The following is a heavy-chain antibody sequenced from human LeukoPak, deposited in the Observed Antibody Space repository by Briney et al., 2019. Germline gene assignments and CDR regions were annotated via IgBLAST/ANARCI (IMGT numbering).Heavy chain of an antibody. CDR3: ARGRAAAGVSLYYYGMDG. V-gene: IGHV4-31*03. CDR2: IYNSGST. Sequence: NSSETLSLTCTVSGGSISSGGSYWTWIRQHPGKGLEWIGYIYNSGSTYYNPSLKSRVTFSVDTSKNQFSLKLSSVTAADTAVYYCARGRAAAGVSLYYYGMDGWGQGTTVTVSS. CDR1: GGSISSGGSY. D-gene: IGHD6-13*01. J-gene: IGHJ6*02.